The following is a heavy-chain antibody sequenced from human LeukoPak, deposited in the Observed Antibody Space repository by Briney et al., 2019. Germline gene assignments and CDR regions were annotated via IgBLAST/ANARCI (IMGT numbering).Heavy chain of an antibody. J-gene: IGHJ3*01. D-gene: IGHD4-17*01. Sequence: PGGSLRLSCAPSGFTINIYAMTWVRQAPGKGLEWVSSITVNGGGISYADSVKGRFTISRDNSKNTLYLQMSSLRAEDTAVYYSEKDPNGDYVGAFDGWDRGTRVTVSS. V-gene: IGHV3-23*01. CDR2: ITVNGGGI. CDR1: GFTINIYA. CDR3: EKDPNGDYVGAFDG.